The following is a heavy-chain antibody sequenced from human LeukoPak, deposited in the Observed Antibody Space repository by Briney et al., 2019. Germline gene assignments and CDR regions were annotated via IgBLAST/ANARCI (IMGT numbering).Heavy chain of an antibody. CDR2: ISGGGGST. D-gene: IGHD4-17*01. V-gene: IGHV3-23*01. J-gene: IGHJ4*02. CDR1: GFTFSSYA. Sequence: PGGSLRLSCAASGFTFSSYAMSWVRQAPGKGLEWVSAISGGGGSTYYADSVKGRFTISRDNSKNTLYLQMNSLRAEDTAVYYCAKDMRYGDYGLDYWGQGTLVTVSS. CDR3: AKDMRYGDYGLDY.